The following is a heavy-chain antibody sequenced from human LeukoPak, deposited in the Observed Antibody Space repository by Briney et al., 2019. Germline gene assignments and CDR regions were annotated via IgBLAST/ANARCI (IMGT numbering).Heavy chain of an antibody. V-gene: IGHV1-69*04. Sequence: ASVKVSCKASGGTFSSYAISWVRQAPGQGLEWMGRIIPILGIANYAQKFQGRVTITADKSTSTAYMELSSLRSEDTAVYYCARDITGRIAAAAYYYYGMDVCGQGTTVTVSS. J-gene: IGHJ6*02. CDR3: ARDITGRIAAAAYYYYGMDV. CDR2: IIPILGIA. CDR1: GGTFSSYA. D-gene: IGHD6-13*01.